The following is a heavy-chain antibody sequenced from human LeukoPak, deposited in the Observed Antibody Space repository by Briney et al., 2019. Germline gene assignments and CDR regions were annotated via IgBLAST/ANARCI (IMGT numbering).Heavy chain of an antibody. CDR3: ARVREGYCTNGVCYAGPPYP. D-gene: IGHD2-8*01. Sequence: ASVKVSCKASGYTFTGYYMHWVRQAPGQGLEWMGWINSNSGGTNYAQKFQGRVTMTRDTSISTAYMELSRLRSDDTAVYYCARVREGYCTNGVCYAGPPYPWGQGTLVTVSS. V-gene: IGHV1-2*02. CDR1: GYTFTGYY. CDR2: INSNSGGT. J-gene: IGHJ5*02.